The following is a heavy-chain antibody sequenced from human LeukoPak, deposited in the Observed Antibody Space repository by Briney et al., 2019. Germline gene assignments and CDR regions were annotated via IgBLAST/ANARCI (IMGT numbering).Heavy chain of an antibody. D-gene: IGHD2-2*02. CDR2: INHSGST. CDR3: ARSKRRVVVVPAAIQGRGNWFDP. J-gene: IGHJ5*02. Sequence: SETLSLTCAVYGGSFSGYYWSWIRQPPGKGLEWIGEINHSGSTNYNPSLKSRDTISVDTSKNQFSLKLSSVTAADTAVYYCARSKRRVVVVPAAIQGRGNWFDPWGQGTLVTVSS. V-gene: IGHV4-34*01. CDR1: GGSFSGYY.